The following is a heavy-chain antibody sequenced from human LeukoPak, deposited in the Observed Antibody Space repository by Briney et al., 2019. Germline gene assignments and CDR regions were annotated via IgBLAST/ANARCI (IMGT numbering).Heavy chain of an antibody. D-gene: IGHD2-2*02. J-gene: IGHJ3*02. V-gene: IGHV3-53*01. CDR2: IYSGGST. CDR3: ARAFLYPGAFDI. Sequence: WVSVIYSGGSTYYADSVKGRFTISRDNSKNTLYLQMNSLRAEDTAVYYCARAFLYPGAFDIWGQGTMVTVSS.